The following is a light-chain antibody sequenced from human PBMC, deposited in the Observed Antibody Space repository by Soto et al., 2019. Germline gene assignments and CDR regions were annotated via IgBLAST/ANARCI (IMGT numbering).Light chain of an antibody. Sequence: DIQMTQSPSTLSASVGDRVTITCRASQSISSWLAWYQQKPGKAPKLLIYKASSLESGVPSRFSGSGSGTEFTLTISILQPDDFATYYCQQCNSYPFTFGPGTKVDIK. J-gene: IGKJ3*01. V-gene: IGKV1-5*03. CDR2: KAS. CDR3: QQCNSYPFT. CDR1: QSISSW.